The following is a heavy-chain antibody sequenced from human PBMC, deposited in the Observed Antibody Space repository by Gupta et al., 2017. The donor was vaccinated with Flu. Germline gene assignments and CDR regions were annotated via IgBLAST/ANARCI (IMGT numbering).Heavy chain of an antibody. CDR2: IKQDGSEK. Sequence: EVQLVESGGGLVQPGGSLRLSCAASGFTFSCYWMGSVRQAPGKGLEWVANIKQDGSEKYYVDAVKGRFTISRDNAKNSLYLQKNSLRAEDTAVYYCARDLGATVAYFDSWGQGTLVTVSS. J-gene: IGHJ4*02. CDR1: GFTFSCYW. CDR3: ARDLGATVAYFDS. V-gene: IGHV3-7*01. D-gene: IGHD4-23*01.